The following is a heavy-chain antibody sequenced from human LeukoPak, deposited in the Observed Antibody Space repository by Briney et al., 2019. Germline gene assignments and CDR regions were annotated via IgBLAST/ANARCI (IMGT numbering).Heavy chain of an antibody. J-gene: IGHJ4*02. CDR3: AKDRGRVVTRGYYFDY. Sequence: GGSLRLSCAASGFTVSSNYMSWVRQAPGKGLEWVSAISGSGGSTYYADSVKGRFTISRDNSKNTLYLQMNSLRAEDTAVYYCAKDRGRVVTRGYYFDYWGQGTLVTVSS. D-gene: IGHD4-23*01. CDR1: GFTVSSNY. CDR2: ISGSGGST. V-gene: IGHV3-23*01.